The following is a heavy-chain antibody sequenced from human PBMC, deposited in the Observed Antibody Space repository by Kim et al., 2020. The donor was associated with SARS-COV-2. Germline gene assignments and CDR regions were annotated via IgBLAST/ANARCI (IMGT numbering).Heavy chain of an antibody. CDR3: ARGGSSSWYRMDV. J-gene: IGHJ6*02. Sequence: GGSLRLSCAASGFTVSSNYMSWVRQAPGKGLEWVSVIYSGGSTYYADSVKGRFTISRDNSKNTLYLQMNSLRAEDTAVYYCARGGSSSWYRMDVWGQGTTVTVSS. D-gene: IGHD6-13*01. CDR1: GFTVSSNY. V-gene: IGHV3-53*01. CDR2: IYSGGST.